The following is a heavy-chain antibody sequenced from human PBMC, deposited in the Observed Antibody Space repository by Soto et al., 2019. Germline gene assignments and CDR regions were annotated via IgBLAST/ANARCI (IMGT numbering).Heavy chain of an antibody. CDR2: LDNDGTNT. V-gene: IGHV3-74*01. CDR1: GFTFSTYW. D-gene: IGHD3-16*01. CDR3: ARDGGTYFDY. J-gene: IGHJ4*02. Sequence: GGSLRLSCAASGFTFSTYWMHWVRQAPGKGLVWVSRLDNDGTNTRYADSVKGRFTVSRVNGKNTVYLQMDSLRAEDTAVYYCARDGGTYFDYWGQGTLVTVSS.